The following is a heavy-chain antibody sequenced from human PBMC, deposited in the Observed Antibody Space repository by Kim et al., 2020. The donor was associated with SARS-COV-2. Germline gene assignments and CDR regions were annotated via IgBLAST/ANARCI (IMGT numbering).Heavy chain of an antibody. D-gene: IGHD3-22*01. Sequence: ASVKVSCKASGYTFTSYAMHWVRQAPGQRLEWMGWINAGNGNTKYSQKFQGRVTITGDTSASTAYMELSSLRSEDTAVYYCARRDSSGYVDYWGQGTLVTVSS. CDR3: ARRDSSGYVDY. V-gene: IGHV1-3*01. CDR2: INAGNGNT. CDR1: GYTFTSYA. J-gene: IGHJ4*02.